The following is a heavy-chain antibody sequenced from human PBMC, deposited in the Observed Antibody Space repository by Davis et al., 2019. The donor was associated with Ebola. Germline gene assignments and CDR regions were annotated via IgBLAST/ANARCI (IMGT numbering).Heavy chain of an antibody. V-gene: IGHV3-21*06. D-gene: IGHD6-13*01. J-gene: IGHJ6*02. CDR2: ISSSSSYI. CDR3: ARDNGQQLVPDYYYYYGMDV. Sequence: GESLKISCAASGFTFSSYSMNWLRQAPGQGLEWVSSISSSSSYIYYADSVKGRFTISRDNAKNSLYLQMNSLRAEDTAVYYCARDNGQQLVPDYYYYYGMDVWGQGTTVTVSS. CDR1: GFTFSSYS.